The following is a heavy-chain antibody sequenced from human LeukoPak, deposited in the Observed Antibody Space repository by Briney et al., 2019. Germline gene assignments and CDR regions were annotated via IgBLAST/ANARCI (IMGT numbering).Heavy chain of an antibody. V-gene: IGHV3-7*01. Sequence: PGGSLRLSCAASGFTFSSYWMTWVRQAPGKGLEWVANIKYDGSEKYFVDSVKGRFTISRDNSKNTLYLQMNSLRAEDTAVYYCASLPGIAVAGRERDFDYWGQGTLVTVSS. D-gene: IGHD6-19*01. CDR3: ASLPGIAVAGRERDFDY. J-gene: IGHJ4*02. CDR1: GFTFSSYW. CDR2: IKYDGSEK.